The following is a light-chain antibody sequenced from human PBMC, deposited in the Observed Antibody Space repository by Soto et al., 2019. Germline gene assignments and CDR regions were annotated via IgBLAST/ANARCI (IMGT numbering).Light chain of an antibody. CDR3: QQYNKWPLT. CDR2: GAS. Sequence: EIVLTQSPATLSLSPGERATLSCRASQSVSSYLAWYQHKPGQAASLLIHGASTRATGIPARFSGSGSGTEFTLTISSLQSEDFAVYYCQQYNKWPLTFGGGTKVEIK. V-gene: IGKV3-15*01. CDR1: QSVSSY. J-gene: IGKJ4*01.